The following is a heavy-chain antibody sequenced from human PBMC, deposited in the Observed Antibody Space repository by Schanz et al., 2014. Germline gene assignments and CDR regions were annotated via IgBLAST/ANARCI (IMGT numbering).Heavy chain of an antibody. D-gene: IGHD5-12*01. J-gene: IGHJ3*01. CDR2: IWYDGNNK. CDR3: ARDGGRDGYNLAFDV. CDR1: GFTFSSYG. Sequence: VHLVESGGGLVKPGRSLRLSCAASGFTFSSYGMHWVRQAPGKGLEWVAVIWYDGNNKYYADSVKGRFTISRDNSKNILYLQMNSLRAEDTAVYFCARDGGRDGYNLAFDVWGQGTLVTVSS. V-gene: IGHV3-33*01.